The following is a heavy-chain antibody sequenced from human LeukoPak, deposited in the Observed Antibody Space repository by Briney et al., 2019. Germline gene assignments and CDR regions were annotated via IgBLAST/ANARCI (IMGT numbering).Heavy chain of an antibody. J-gene: IGHJ4*02. CDR1: GFTFGDYA. Sequence: GRSLRLSCTASGFTFGDYAMSWIRQAPGKGLEWVSYISSSGSTIYYADSVKGRFTISRDNAKNSLYLQMNSLRAEDTAVYYCARDRTYYYDSSGSGGDGYWGQGTLVTVSS. CDR2: ISSSGSTI. CDR3: ARDRTYYYDSSGSGGDGY. V-gene: IGHV3-11*01. D-gene: IGHD3-22*01.